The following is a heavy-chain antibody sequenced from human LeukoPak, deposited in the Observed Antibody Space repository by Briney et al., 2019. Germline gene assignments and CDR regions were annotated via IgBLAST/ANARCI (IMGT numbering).Heavy chain of an antibody. D-gene: IGHD3-22*01. CDR1: GYRFNAYW. CDR2: IYPDDSDT. V-gene: IGHV5-51*01. J-gene: IGHJ3*01. CDR3: ARPNITSYYDSRGYDAFDV. Sequence: GESLKISCKGSGYRFNAYWIAWVRQMPGKGLEWMGIIYPDDSDTRYSPSFQGLVTISADKSVRTAYLQWSSLKASDTAMYYCARPNITSYYDSRGYDAFDVWGQGTMVTVPS.